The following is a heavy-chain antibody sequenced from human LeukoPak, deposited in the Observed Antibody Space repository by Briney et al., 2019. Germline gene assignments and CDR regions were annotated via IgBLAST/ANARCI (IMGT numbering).Heavy chain of an antibody. CDR3: AKDKYYGSGSYYKGFTFDY. V-gene: IGHV3-9*01. D-gene: IGHD3-10*01. CDR1: GFTFSSYA. J-gene: IGHJ4*02. Sequence: PGGSLRLSCAASGFTFSSYAMHWVRHAPGKGLEWVSGISWNSGSIGYADSVKGRFTISRDNAKNSLYLQMNSLRAEDTALYYCAKDKYYGSGSYYKGFTFDYWGQGTLVTVSS. CDR2: ISWNSGSI.